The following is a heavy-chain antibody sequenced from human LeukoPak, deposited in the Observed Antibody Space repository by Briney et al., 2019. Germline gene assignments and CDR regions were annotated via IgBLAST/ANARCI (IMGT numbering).Heavy chain of an antibody. J-gene: IGHJ5*02. CDR1: GGSISSYY. CDR3: AIRAREQRDSSSGNWLDP. V-gene: IGHV4-4*07. D-gene: IGHD6-6*01. Sequence: PSETLSLTCTVSGGSISSYYWTWIRQPAGKGLEWIGRIYTSGSTNYNPSLMSRVTISFDTSKNHLSLNLRSVTAADTAVYYCAIRAREQRDSSSGNWLDPWGQGTLVTVSS. CDR2: IYTSGST.